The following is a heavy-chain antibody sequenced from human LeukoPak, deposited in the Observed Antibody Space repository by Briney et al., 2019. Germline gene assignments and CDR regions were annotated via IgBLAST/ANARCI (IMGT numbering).Heavy chain of an antibody. CDR2: INHSGST. CDR3: ARILLGYCSGGSCLNLYYFDY. CDR1: GGSFSGYY. V-gene: IGHV4-34*01. Sequence: SETLSLTYAVYGGSFSGYYWSWIRQPPGKGLEWIGEINHSGSTNYNPSLKSRVTISVDTSKNQFSLKLSSVTAADTAVYYCARILLGYCSGGSCLNLYYFDYWGQGTLVTVSS. J-gene: IGHJ4*02. D-gene: IGHD2-15*01.